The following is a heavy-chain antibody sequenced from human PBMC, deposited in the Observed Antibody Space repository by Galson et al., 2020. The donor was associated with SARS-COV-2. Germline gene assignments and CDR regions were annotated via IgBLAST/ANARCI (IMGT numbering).Heavy chain of an antibody. D-gene: IGHD1-7*01. Sequence: SETLSLTCSVSGYSITSGYYWGWVRQPPGKRLEWTASIYHSGHTFYNPSLKSRVTISVDTSKNQFSLRLNSMTAADPAVYYCARDITGSTGGGFWGQGTLVTVSS. J-gene: IGHJ4*02. V-gene: IGHV4-38-2*02. CDR3: ARDITGSTGGGF. CDR1: GYSITSGYY. CDR2: IYHSGHT.